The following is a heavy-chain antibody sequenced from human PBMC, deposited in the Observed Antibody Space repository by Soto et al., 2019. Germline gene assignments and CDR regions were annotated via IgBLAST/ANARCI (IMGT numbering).Heavy chain of an antibody. J-gene: IGHJ4*02. Sequence: GGSLRLSCAASGFTFSSYWMSWVRQARGKGLEWVANIKQDGSEKYYVDSVKGRFTISRDNAKNSLYLQMNSLRAEDTAVYYCARYPEGVSSSWIDYWGQGTLVTVSS. CDR3: ARYPEGVSSSWIDY. V-gene: IGHV3-7*01. CDR2: IKQDGSEK. CDR1: GFTFSSYW. D-gene: IGHD6-13*01.